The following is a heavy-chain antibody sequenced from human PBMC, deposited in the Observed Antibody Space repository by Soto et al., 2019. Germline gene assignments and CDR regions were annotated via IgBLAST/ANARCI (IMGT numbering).Heavy chain of an antibody. CDR2: ISYDGSNK. J-gene: IGHJ4*02. Sequence: PGGSLRLSCAASGFTFSSYGMHWVRQAPGKGLEWVAVISYDGSNKYYADSAKGRFTISRDNSKNTLYLQMNSLRAEDTAVYYCAKGPGRAVGYCSGGSCHTGFVDYWGQGTLVTVSS. D-gene: IGHD2-15*01. CDR3: AKGPGRAVGYCSGGSCHTGFVDY. CDR1: GFTFSSYG. V-gene: IGHV3-30*18.